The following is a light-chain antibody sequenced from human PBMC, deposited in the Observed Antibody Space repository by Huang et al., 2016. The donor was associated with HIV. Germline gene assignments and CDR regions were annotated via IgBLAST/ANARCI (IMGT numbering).Light chain of an antibody. CDR3: QLRSTWPGDT. CDR2: DAS. V-gene: IGKV3-11*01. CDR1: QTVSSC. J-gene: IGKJ4*01. Sequence: EIVLTQSPATLSLSPGERATLSCRASQTVSSCLAWYQQKPGQAPRLLIYDASNRATGIPARFSGSGSGTDFTLTISSLEPEDFAVYYCQLRSTWPGDTFGGGTKVEIK.